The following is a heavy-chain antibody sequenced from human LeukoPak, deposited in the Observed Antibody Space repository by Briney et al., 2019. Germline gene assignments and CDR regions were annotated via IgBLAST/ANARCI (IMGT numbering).Heavy chain of an antibody. D-gene: IGHD2-21*02. J-gene: IGHJ4*02. Sequence: GGSLRLSCAASGFTFSNYGMSWLRQAPGKGLEWVSAITYSGGNTYYADSVKGRFTISRDNSKNTLYMQMNSLRAKHSAVYYCAKDGPGCGGDCYSDFWGQGTLVTVSS. CDR3: AKDGPGCGGDCYSDF. CDR2: ITYSGGNT. CDR1: GFTFSNYG. V-gene: IGHV3-23*01.